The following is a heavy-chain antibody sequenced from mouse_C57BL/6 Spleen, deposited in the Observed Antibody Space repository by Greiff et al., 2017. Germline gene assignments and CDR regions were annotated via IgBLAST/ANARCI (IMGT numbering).Heavy chain of an antibody. CDR3: AREDYSYAMDY. Sequence: QVQLQQPGTELVKPGASVKLSCKASGYTFTSYWMHWVKQRPGQGLEWIGNINPSNGGTNYNEKFKSKATLTVDKSSSTAYMQLSSLTSEDSAFYCWAREDYSYAMDYWGQGTSVTVSS. V-gene: IGHV1-53*01. J-gene: IGHJ4*01. D-gene: IGHD1-1*01. CDR2: INPSNGGT. CDR1: GYTFTSYW.